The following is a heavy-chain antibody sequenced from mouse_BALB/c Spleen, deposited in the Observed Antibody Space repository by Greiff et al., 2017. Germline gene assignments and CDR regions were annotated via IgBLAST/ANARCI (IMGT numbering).Heavy chain of an antibody. Sequence: VHVKQSGPELVKPGASMKISCKASGYSFTGYTMNWVKQSHGKNLEWIGLINPYNGGTSYNQKFKGKATLTVDKSSSTAYMELLSLTSEDSAVYYCARRYGNYGAWFAYWGQGTLVTVSA. CDR2: INPYNGGT. D-gene: IGHD2-10*02. V-gene: IGHV1-18*01. CDR3: ARRYGNYGAWFAY. CDR1: GYSFTGYT. J-gene: IGHJ3*01.